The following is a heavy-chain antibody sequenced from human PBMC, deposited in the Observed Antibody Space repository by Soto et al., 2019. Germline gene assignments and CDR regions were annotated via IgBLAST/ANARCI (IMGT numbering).Heavy chain of an antibody. CDR1: GFSLSTSGMC. Sequence: SGPTLVNPTHTLTLTCTFSGFSLSTSGMCVSWIRQPPGKALEWLALIDWDDDKYYSTSLKTRLTISKDTSKNQVVLTMTNMDPVDTATYYCARISYYDSSGYPFDYWGQGTLVTVSS. CDR2: IDWDDDK. V-gene: IGHV2-70*01. CDR3: ARISYYDSSGYPFDY. D-gene: IGHD3-22*01. J-gene: IGHJ4*02.